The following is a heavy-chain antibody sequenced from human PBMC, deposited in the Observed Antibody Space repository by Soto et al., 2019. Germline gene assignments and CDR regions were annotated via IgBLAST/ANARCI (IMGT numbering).Heavy chain of an antibody. CDR2: ISSSGSTI. J-gene: IGHJ4*02. CDR1: GFTFSSYE. CDR3: ARERPYFDWFEFDY. D-gene: IGHD3-9*01. V-gene: IGHV3-48*03. Sequence: PGGSLRLSCAASGFTFSSYEMNWVRQAPGKGLEWVSYISSSGSTIYYADSVKGRFTISRDNAKNSLYLQMNSLRAEDTAVYYCARERPYFDWFEFDYWGQGTLVTVSS.